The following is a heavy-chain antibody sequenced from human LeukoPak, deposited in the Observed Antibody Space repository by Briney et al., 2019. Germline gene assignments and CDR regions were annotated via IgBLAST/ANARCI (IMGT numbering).Heavy chain of an antibody. Sequence: GGSLRLSCAASGFSFSTYTMNWVRQAPGKGLEWVAIIKQDGSEEFYVDSVKGRFIISRDNAKNSLYLQMNSLRVEDTAVYYCVGGTGWRLDSWGQGTLVTVSS. CDR1: GFSFSTYT. V-gene: IGHV3-7*05. CDR2: IKQDGSEE. J-gene: IGHJ1*01. D-gene: IGHD6-19*01. CDR3: VGGTGWRLDS.